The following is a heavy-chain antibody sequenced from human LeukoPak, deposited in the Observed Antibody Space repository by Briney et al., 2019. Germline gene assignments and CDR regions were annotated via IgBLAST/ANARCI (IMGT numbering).Heavy chain of an antibody. CDR1: GFTFSSYA. CDR3: AKDGPWSSSWPYSQYFQH. V-gene: IGHV3-23*01. J-gene: IGHJ1*01. CDR2: ISGSGGST. D-gene: IGHD6-13*01. Sequence: TGGSLRLSCAASGFTFSSYAMSWVRQAPGKGLEWVSAISGSGGSTYYADSVKGRFTISRDNSKNTLYLQMNSLRAEDTAVYYCAKDGPWSSSWPYSQYFQHWGQGTLVTVSS.